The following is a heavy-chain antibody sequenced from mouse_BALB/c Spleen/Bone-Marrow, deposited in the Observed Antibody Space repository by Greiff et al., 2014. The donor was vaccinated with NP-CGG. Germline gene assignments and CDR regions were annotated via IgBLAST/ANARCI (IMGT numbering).Heavy chain of an antibody. J-gene: IGHJ1*01. Sequence: QVQPQQSGPGLVKPSQSLSITCTVSGFSLTTYGLHWVRQSPGKGLEWLGVIWSGGGTDYNAAFISRLIITKDNSKSQVLFKMNSLQTNDTAMYYCARKGYTGYFDVWGAGTTVTVSS. CDR3: ARKGYTGYFDV. V-gene: IGHV2-2*02. D-gene: IGHD2-2*01. CDR1: GFSLTTYG. CDR2: IWSGGGT.